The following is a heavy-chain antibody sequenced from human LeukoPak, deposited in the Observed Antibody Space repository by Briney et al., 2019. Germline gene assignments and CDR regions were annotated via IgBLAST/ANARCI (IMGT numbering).Heavy chain of an antibody. V-gene: IGHV3-23*01. J-gene: IGHJ4*02. Sequence: GGSLRLSCAASGFTVSSNYMSWVRQAPGKGLEWVSAIGGSGGSTYYADSVKGRFTISRDNSKNTLYLQMNSLRAEDTAVYYCAKARYSSGWSLFCFDYWGQGTLVTVSS. CDR1: GFTVSSNY. CDR3: AKARYSSGWSLFCFDY. CDR2: IGGSGGST. D-gene: IGHD6-19*01.